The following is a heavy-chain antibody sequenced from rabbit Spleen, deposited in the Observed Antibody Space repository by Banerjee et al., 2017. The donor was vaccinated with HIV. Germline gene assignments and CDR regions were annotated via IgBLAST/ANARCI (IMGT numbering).Heavy chain of an antibody. D-gene: IGHD8-1*01. V-gene: IGHV1S45*01. CDR3: ARDAGTSFSTYGMDL. J-gene: IGHJ6*01. CDR2: IDTSDGDT. CDR1: GFSFSSSYY. Sequence: QEQLVASGGGLVQPEGSLTLTCTASGFSFSSSYYMCWVRQAPGKGLEWIACIDTSDGDTDYASWPKGRFTISKTSSTTVTLQMTSLTAADTATYFCARDAGTSFSTYGMDLWGPGTLVTVS.